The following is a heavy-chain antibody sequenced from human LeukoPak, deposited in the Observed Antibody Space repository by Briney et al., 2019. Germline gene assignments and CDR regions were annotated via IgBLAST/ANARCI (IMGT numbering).Heavy chain of an antibody. CDR2: ISSSSSYI. V-gene: IGHV3-21*01. J-gene: IGHJ3*02. D-gene: IGHD3-3*01. CDR1: GFTFSSYS. CDR3: AREEWGGAFDI. Sequence: GGSLRLSCAASGFTFSSYSMNWVRQAPGKGLEWVSSISSSSSYIHSADSVRGRFTISRDNAKNSLFLQMNSLRAEDTAVYYCAREEWGGAFDIWGQGTMVTVFS.